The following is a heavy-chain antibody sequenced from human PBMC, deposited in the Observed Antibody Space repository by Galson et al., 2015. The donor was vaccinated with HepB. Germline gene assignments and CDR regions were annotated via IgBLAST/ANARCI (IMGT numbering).Heavy chain of an antibody. CDR2: INAGNGNT. CDR1: GYTFTSYA. V-gene: IGHV1-3*01. Sequence: SVKVSCKASGYTFTSYAMHWVHQAPGQRLEWMGWINAGNGNTKYSQKFQGRVTITRDTSASTAYMELSSLRSEDTAVYYCARDQAAMVPYYGMDVWGQGTTVTVSS. J-gene: IGHJ6*02. D-gene: IGHD5-18*01. CDR3: ARDQAAMVPYYGMDV.